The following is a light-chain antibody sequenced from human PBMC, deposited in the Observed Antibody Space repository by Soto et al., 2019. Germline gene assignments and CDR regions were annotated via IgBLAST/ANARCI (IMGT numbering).Light chain of an antibody. CDR3: QLYHSIPWT. CDR1: QSVLSRSNNKNC. CDR2: WAS. V-gene: IGKV4-1*01. Sequence: DIVMTQSPESLAVSLGERATINCKSSQSVLSRSNNKNCLAWYQQKSGQPPKLLIYWASARESGVPDRFSGSGSETDFTLTISSVQAEDVAEYYCQLYHSIPWTVGQGTSVEIK. J-gene: IGKJ1*01.